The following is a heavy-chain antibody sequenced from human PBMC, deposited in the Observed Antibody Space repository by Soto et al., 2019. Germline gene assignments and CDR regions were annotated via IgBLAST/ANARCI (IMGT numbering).Heavy chain of an antibody. D-gene: IGHD6-13*01. J-gene: IGHJ4*02. CDR1: GFTFSSYA. CDR3: ANSIAAAGIAMAY. CDR2: ISGSGAGT. Sequence: EVQLLESGGGLVQPGGSLRLSCAASGFTFSSYALSWVRLAPGKGLEWVSAISGSGAGTYYADSVKGRFTISRDNSKNKLYLQMNSLRAEDTAVCYCANSIAAAGIAMAYWGEGTLVTVSS. V-gene: IGHV3-23*01.